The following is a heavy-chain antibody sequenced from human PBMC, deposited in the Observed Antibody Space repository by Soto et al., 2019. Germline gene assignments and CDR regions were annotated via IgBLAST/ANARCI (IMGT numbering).Heavy chain of an antibody. J-gene: IGHJ3*02. CDR1: GFTFSSYG. CDR3: AKDVAFDI. V-gene: IGHV3-30*18. CDR2: ISYDGSNK. Sequence: QVQLVESGGGVVQPGRSLRLSCAASGFTFSSYGMHWVRQAPGKGLEWVAVISYDGSNKYYADSVKGRFTISRDNSKTTLYLQMNSLRAEDTAVYYCAKDVAFDIWGQGTMGTVSS.